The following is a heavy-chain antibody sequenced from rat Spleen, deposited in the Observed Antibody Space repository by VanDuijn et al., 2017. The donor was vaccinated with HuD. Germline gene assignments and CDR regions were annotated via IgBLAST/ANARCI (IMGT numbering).Heavy chain of an antibody. CDR1: GFTFSDHY. J-gene: IGHJ1*01. V-gene: IGHV5-25*01. D-gene: IGHD1-1*01. CDR3: TTVGTVDYWFFDF. Sequence: EVQLVESGGGLVQPGRSMKLSCAASGFTFSDHYMAWVRQAPKKGLEWVASISTGVGNTYYRDSVKGRFTISRDNAKSTLYLQMDSLRSEDTATYYCTTVGTVDYWFFDFWGPGTMVTVSS. CDR2: ISTGVGNT.